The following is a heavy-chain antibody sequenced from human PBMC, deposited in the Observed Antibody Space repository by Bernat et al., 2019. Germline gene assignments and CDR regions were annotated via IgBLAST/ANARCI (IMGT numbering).Heavy chain of an antibody. CDR2: IIPIFGTA. J-gene: IGHJ4*02. CDR1: GGTFSSYA. V-gene: IGHV1-69*01. D-gene: IGHD3-10*01. Sequence: GSSVKVSCKASGGTFSSYAISWVRQAPGQGLEWMGGIIPIFGTANYAQKFQGRVTITADESTSTAYMELSSLRSEDTAVYYCARAPWDYYGSGSYNYFDYWGQGTLVTVSS. CDR3: ARAPWDYYGSGSYNYFDY.